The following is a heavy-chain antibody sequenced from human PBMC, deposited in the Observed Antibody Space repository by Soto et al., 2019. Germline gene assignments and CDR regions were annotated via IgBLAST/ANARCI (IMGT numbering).Heavy chain of an antibody. Sequence: SETLSLTCTVSGGSISSYYWSWIRQPPGKGLEWIGYIYYSGNTNHSPSLKSRVTKSVDMSKNQFSLKLSSVTAADTAVYYCARDSGDTAMVHWGQGTLVTVSS. V-gene: IGHV4-59*01. D-gene: IGHD5-18*01. J-gene: IGHJ4*02. CDR3: ARDSGDTAMVH. CDR1: GGSISSYY. CDR2: IYYSGNT.